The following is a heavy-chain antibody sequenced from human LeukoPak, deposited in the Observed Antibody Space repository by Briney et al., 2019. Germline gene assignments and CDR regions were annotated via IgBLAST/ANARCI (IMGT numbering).Heavy chain of an antibody. CDR2: ISGSGGSK. CDR1: GFTFSSYA. D-gene: IGHD4-23*01. V-gene: IGHV3-23*01. CDR3: AKHYGGNWRDTFDM. J-gene: IGHJ3*02. Sequence: PGGSLRLSCAASGFTFSSYAMSWVRQAPGKGLEWVSTISGSGGSKWYADSVKGQFTISRDNSENTLHLQMNSLRAEDTAIYYCAKHYGGNWRDTFDMWGQGTMVTVSS.